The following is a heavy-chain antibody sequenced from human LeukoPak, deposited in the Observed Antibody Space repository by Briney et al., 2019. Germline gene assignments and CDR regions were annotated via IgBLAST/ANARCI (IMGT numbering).Heavy chain of an antibody. CDR3: VRQNYDSSGYYFAY. CDR2: IYPGDSDT. V-gene: IGHV5-51*01. J-gene: IGHJ4*02. D-gene: IGHD3-22*01. CDR1: GYSFTSYW. Sequence: GESLKISCKGSGYSFTSYWIGWVRQMPGKGLEWMGIIYPGDSDTRYSPSFQGQVTISADKSITTAYLQWSNLKATDTAMYYCVRQNYDSSGYYFAYWGQGTLVTVSS.